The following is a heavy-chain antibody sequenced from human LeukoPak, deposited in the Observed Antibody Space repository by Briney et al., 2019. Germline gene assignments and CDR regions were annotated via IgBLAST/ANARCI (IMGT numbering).Heavy chain of an antibody. CDR2: FDPEDGET. J-gene: IGHJ4*02. D-gene: IGHD1-1*01. CDR3: ATDRRIYNWNDGGAFDY. Sequence: ASVKVSCKVSGYTLTELSMHWVRQAPGKGLEWTGGFDPEDGETIYAQKFQGRVTMTEDTSTDTAYMELSSLRSEDTAAYYCATDRRIYNWNDGGAFDYWGQGTLVTVSS. V-gene: IGHV1-24*01. CDR1: GYTLTELS.